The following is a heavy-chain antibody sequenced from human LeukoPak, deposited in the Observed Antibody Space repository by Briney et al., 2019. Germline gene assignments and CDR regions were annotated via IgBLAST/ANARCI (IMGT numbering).Heavy chain of an antibody. Sequence: PSEILSLTCTVSGGSINNYYWSWIRQPAGKGLEWSGRIYTRGSTNYNPSLKSRVTMSVDTSKNQFSLKLSSVTAADTAVYYCARGRYCSADICSGGDAFDIWGQGTMVSVSS. CDR3: ARGRYCSADICSGGDAFDI. D-gene: IGHD2-15*01. CDR2: IYTRGST. CDR1: GGSINNYY. V-gene: IGHV4-4*07. J-gene: IGHJ3*02.